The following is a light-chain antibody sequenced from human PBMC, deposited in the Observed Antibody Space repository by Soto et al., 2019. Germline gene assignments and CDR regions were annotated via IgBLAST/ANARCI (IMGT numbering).Light chain of an antibody. CDR3: QQYNSYSPT. CDR2: DAS. CDR1: QSLIRW. Sequence: NRITQSPSTLSASVGDRVTITCRASQSLIRWLAWYQQKPGKAPKLLIYDASILESGVPSRFSGSGSGTEFTLTISSLQPDDFASYYCQQYNSYSPTFGQGTRLEIK. J-gene: IGKJ5*01. V-gene: IGKV1-5*01.